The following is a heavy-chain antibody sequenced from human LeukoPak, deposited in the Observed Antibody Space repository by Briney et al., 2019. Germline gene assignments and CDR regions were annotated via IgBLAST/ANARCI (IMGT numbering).Heavy chain of an antibody. J-gene: IGHJ4*02. Sequence: GGSLRLSCAASGFTFSSYAMSWVRRAPGKGLEWVSAISGSGGSTYYADSVKGRFTISRDNSKNTLYLQMNSLRAEDTAVYYCAKGLYSSGWSDFDYWGQGTLVTVSS. CDR1: GFTFSSYA. CDR3: AKGLYSSGWSDFDY. D-gene: IGHD6-19*01. CDR2: ISGSGGST. V-gene: IGHV3-23*01.